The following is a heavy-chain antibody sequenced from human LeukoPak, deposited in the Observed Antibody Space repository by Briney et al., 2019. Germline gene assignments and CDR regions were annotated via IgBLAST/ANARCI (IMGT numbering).Heavy chain of an antibody. V-gene: IGHV3-9*01. Sequence: GGSLRLSCAASGFTFDDYAMHWVRQAPGKGLEWVSGISWNSGSIGYADSGKGRFTISRDNAKNSLYLQMNSLRAEDTAVYYCARGTIAAADIDYWGQGTLVTVSS. CDR3: ARGTIAAADIDY. CDR2: ISWNSGSI. CDR1: GFTFDDYA. D-gene: IGHD6-13*01. J-gene: IGHJ4*02.